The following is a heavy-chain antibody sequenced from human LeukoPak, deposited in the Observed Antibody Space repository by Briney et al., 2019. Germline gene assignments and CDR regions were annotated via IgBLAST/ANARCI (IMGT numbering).Heavy chain of an antibody. CDR1: GYTFTSYY. V-gene: IGHV1-46*01. CDR2: INPSGGST. Sequence: ASVKVSCKASGYTFTSYYMHWVRQAPGQGLEWMGIINPSGGSTSYAQKFQGRVTMTEDTSTDTAYMELSSLRSEDTAVYYCATDLFDWYFDLWGRGTLVTVSS. CDR3: ATDLFDWYFDL. J-gene: IGHJ2*01.